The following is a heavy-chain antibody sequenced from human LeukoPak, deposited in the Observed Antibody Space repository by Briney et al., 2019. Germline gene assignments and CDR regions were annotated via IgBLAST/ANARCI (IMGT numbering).Heavy chain of an antibody. D-gene: IGHD2-8*01. J-gene: IGHJ4*02. V-gene: IGHV1-18*01. CDR1: GDTFTSYG. Sequence: ASVKVSCKASGDTFTSYGISWVRQATGQGLEWMGWISAYNGNTNYAQKLQGRVTMTTDTSTSTAYMELRSLRSDDTAVYYCARASVLMVYYYFDYWGQGTLVTVSS. CDR2: ISAYNGNT. CDR3: ARASVLMVYYYFDY.